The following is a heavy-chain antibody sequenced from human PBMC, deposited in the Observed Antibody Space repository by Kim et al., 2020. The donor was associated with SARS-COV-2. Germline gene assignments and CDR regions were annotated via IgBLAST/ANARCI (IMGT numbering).Heavy chain of an antibody. D-gene: IGHD2-15*01. CDR1: GFTFSSYG. CDR3: ARGGSPSPYYFDY. J-gene: IGHJ4*02. V-gene: IGHV3-21*01. Sequence: GGSLRLSCAASGFTFSSYGMNWVRQAPGKGLEWVSSISSSGTNIYYADSVKGRFTISRDNAKNSLYLQMNSLRAEDTAVYYCARGGSPSPYYFDYWGQGT. CDR2: ISSSGTNI.